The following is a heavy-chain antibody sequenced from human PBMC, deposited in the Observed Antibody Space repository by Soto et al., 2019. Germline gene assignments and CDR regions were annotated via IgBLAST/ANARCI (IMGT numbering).Heavy chain of an antibody. V-gene: IGHV3-30*18. J-gene: IGHJ6*02. D-gene: IGHD6-13*01. CDR2: ISYDGSNE. CDR1: GFTFSHYG. CDR3: AKETSGYSSSWSYYYGMDV. Sequence: QVQLVESGGGVVQPGRSLRLSCAASGFTFSHYGMQWVRQAPGKGLEWVAVISYDGSNEYYADSVKGRFTISRDNSKNTLYRQMNSLRAEDTAVYYCAKETSGYSSSWSYYYGMDVWGQGTTVTVSS.